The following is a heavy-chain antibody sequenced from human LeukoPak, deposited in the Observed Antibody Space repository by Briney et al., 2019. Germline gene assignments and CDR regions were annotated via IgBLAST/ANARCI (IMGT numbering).Heavy chain of an antibody. CDR2: ISSDSNYI. Sequence: GGSLRLSCSASGFTFRNFAISWVRQAPGKGLEWVSCISSDSNYIYYADSVKGRFTISRDNAKNSLYLQMNSLRAENTAVYYCARDIEAVGATTADYWGQGTLVTVSS. V-gene: IGHV3-21*01. CDR1: GFTFRNFA. CDR3: ARDIEAVGATTADY. D-gene: IGHD1-26*01. J-gene: IGHJ4*02.